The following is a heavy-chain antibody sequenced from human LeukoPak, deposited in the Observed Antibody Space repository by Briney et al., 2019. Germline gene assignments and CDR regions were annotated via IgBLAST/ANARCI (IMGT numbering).Heavy chain of an antibody. Sequence: GASVKVSCKASGYTFTSYGISWVRQAPGQGLEWMGWISAYNGNTNYAQKLQGRVTMTTDTSTSTAYMELRSLRADDTAVYYCAXDAXYYGSGSYGYWGQGTLVTVSS. CDR3: AXDAXYYGSGSYGY. D-gene: IGHD3-10*01. CDR2: ISAYNGNT. CDR1: GYTFTSYG. J-gene: IGHJ4*02. V-gene: IGHV1-18*01.